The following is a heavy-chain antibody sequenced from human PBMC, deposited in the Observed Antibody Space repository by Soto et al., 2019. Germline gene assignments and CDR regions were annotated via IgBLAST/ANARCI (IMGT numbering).Heavy chain of an antibody. Sequence: QLQLHESGPVLVKPSETLSLTCTVSGGSVSSSSYYWAWIRQPPGKVLEWIGSMSYSGSTYNNPSLKSRLTMSVDTSKNQFSLKLTSVTAAGTAVYYCARPNVISSAKGAYDSWGQGTLVTVSS. J-gene: IGHJ4*02. CDR2: MSYSGST. CDR1: GGSVSSSSYY. D-gene: IGHD6-19*01. CDR3: ARPNVISSAKGAYDS. V-gene: IGHV4-39*01.